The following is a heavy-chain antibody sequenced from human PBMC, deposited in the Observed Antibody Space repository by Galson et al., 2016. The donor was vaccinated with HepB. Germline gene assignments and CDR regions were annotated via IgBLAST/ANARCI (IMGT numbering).Heavy chain of an antibody. Sequence: SETLSLTCTVSGVSTKSYYWSWIRQPPGKGLEWIGYIYYSGTTNYNPSLRSRVTMSVDTSKNQFSLNLSSVTAADTAVYYCARESSSWCQIWFDPWGQGTLVTVAS. J-gene: IGHJ5*02. CDR1: GVSTKSYY. V-gene: IGHV4-59*12. CDR3: ARESSSWCQIWFDP. D-gene: IGHD6-13*01. CDR2: IYYSGTT.